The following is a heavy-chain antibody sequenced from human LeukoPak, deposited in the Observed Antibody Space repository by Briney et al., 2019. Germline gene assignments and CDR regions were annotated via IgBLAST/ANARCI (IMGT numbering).Heavy chain of an antibody. CDR3: ARYTFRAVDI. CDR2: IYRDGNT. Sequence: PGGSLRLSCAASGLSLSVNYMTWVRQSPGKGLEWLSNIYRDGNTYYADSVIGRFSISRDDYKNTLYLEMNSLRAEDTALYYCARYTFRAVDIWGQGSMVTVSS. J-gene: IGHJ3*02. V-gene: IGHV3-53*01. D-gene: IGHD2-2*02. CDR1: GLSLSVNY.